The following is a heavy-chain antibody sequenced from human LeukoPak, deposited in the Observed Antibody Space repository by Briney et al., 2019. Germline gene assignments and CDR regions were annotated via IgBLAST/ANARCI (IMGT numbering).Heavy chain of an antibody. CDR1: GFTFSSYW. Sequence: GGSLRLSCAVSGFTFSSYWMSWVRQAPGKGLEWVANIKQDGSEKYYVDSVKGRFTISRDNAKNSLYLQMNSLRAEDTAVYYCARATVLGVWGKGTTVTVSS. J-gene: IGHJ6*04. CDR3: ARATVLGV. V-gene: IGHV3-7*01. D-gene: IGHD1-1*01. CDR2: IKQDGSEK.